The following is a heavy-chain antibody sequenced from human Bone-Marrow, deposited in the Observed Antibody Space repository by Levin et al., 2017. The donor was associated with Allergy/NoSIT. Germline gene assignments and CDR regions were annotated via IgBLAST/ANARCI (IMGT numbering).Heavy chain of an antibody. CDR2: ISSSSSYI. CDR1: GFTFSSYS. CDR3: ARIDGGEDYDILTKPVDY. J-gene: IGHJ4*02. V-gene: IGHV3-21*01. D-gene: IGHD3-9*01. Sequence: PGGSLRLSCAASGFTFSSYSMNWVRQAPGKGLEWVSSISSSSSYIYYADSVKGRFTISRDNAKNSLYLQMNSLRAEDTAVYYCARIDGGEDYDILTKPVDYWGQGTLVTVSS.